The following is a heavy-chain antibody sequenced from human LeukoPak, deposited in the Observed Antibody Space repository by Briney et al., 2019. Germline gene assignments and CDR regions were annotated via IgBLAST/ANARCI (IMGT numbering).Heavy chain of an antibody. D-gene: IGHD2-2*01. CDR1: GFTFSRHW. V-gene: IGHV3-74*01. J-gene: IGHJ4*02. Sequence: GGSLRLSCAASGFTFSRHWVHWVRQAPGKGLVWISRINSDASDTNYADFVKGRFTISRDNAKNTVYLQINSLRDEDTAVYYCARICSSTDCLIPDWGQGTLVTVSS. CDR3: ARICSSTDCLIPD. CDR2: INSDASDT.